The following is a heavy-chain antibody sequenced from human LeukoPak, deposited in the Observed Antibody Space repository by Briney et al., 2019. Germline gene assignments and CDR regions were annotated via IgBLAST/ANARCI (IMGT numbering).Heavy chain of an antibody. CDR1: GGSISSYY. V-gene: IGHV4-59*01. CDR2: IFYSGST. CDR3: ARGGAAAVNIC. Sequence: SETLSLTCSISGGSISSYYWSWIRQPPGKGLEWIGYIFYSGSTNYNPSLKSRVIISVDTSKNQYSLKLSSVTAADTAVYYCARGGAAAVNICWGQGTLVTVSS. D-gene: IGHD6-13*01. J-gene: IGHJ4*02.